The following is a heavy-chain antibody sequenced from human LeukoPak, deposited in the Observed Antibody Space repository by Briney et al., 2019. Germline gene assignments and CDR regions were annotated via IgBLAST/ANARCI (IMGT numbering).Heavy chain of an antibody. D-gene: IGHD1-1*01. CDR1: GDSISSYY. V-gene: IGHV4-59*01. CDR2: IYYSGST. CDR3: ARDANGGDWFDH. Sequence: SETLFLTCTVSGDSISSYYWSWIRQPPGEGLEWIGYIYYSGSTNYNPSLKSRVTISVDTSKNQFSLKLSSVTAADTAVHYCARDANGGDWFDHWGQGTLVTVSS. J-gene: IGHJ5*02.